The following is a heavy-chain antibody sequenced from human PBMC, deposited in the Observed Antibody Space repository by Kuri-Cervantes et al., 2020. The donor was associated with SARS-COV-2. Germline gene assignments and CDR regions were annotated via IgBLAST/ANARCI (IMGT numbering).Heavy chain of an antibody. CDR1: GYTSTDYY. CDR3: ARGMVRGLIQSYYYGMDV. Sequence: ASVKVSCKASGYTSTDYYMHWVRQAPGQGLEWMGWINPNSGGTNYAQKFQGWVTMTRDTSISTVYMELSRLRSDDTAVYYCARGMVRGLIQSYYYGMDVWGQGTTVTVSS. CDR2: INPNSGGT. V-gene: IGHV1-2*04. J-gene: IGHJ6*02. D-gene: IGHD3-10*01.